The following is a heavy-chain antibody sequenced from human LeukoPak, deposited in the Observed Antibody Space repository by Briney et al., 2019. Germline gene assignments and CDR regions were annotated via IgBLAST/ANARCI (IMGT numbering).Heavy chain of an antibody. CDR2: IYYSGST. CDR3: ARGGEGAFDI. CDR1: GGSISSYY. J-gene: IGHJ3*02. Sequence: PSETLSLTCTVSGGSISSYYWSWIRQPPGKGLEWIGYIYYSGSTNYNPSLKSRVTISVDTSKNQFSLKLSSVTAAETAVYYCARGGEGAFDIWGQGAMVTVSS. V-gene: IGHV4-59*01.